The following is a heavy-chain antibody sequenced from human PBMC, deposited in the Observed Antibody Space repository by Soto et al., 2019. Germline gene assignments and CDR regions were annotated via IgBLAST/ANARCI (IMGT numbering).Heavy chain of an antibody. CDR1: GGSISSSSYY. CDR2: IYYSGST. CDR3: ARPALAVAGSFDY. V-gene: IGHV4-39*01. D-gene: IGHD6-19*01. J-gene: IGHJ4*02. Sequence: PSETLSLTCTVSGGSISSSSYYWGWIRQPPGKGLEWIGSIYYSGSTCYNPSLKSRVTISVDTSKNQFSLKLSSVTAADTAVYYCARPALAVAGSFDYWGQGTLVTVSS.